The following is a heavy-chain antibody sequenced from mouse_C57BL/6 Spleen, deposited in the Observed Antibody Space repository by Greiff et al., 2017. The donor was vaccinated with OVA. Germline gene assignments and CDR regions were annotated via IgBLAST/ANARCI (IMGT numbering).Heavy chain of an antibody. CDR3: ARSAGTPYYFDY. Sequence: VQLQQPGAELVKPGASVKLSCKASGYTFTSYWMQWVKQRPGQGLEWIGEIDPSDSYTNYNQKFKGKATLTVDTSTSTAYMQLSSLTSEDSAVYYCARSAGTPYYFDYWGQGTTLTVSS. V-gene: IGHV1-50*01. CDR2: IDPSDSYT. CDR1: GYTFTSYW. D-gene: IGHD4-1*01. J-gene: IGHJ2*01.